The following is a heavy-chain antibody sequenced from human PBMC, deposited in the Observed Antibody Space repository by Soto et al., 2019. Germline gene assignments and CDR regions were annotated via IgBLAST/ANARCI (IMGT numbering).Heavy chain of an antibody. CDR1: GGLFSSYP. CDR3: ARGGSGYTWFNEF. J-gene: IGHJ4*02. Sequence: SVKVSCKASGGLFSSYPISWVRQVPGQGLEWMGGIIPVFQTAYYTQRFQGRVTITADESTNTAYMELSSLRSEDTAIYYCARGGSGYTWFNEFWGQGTLVTSPQ. CDR2: IIPVFQTA. D-gene: IGHD3-22*01. V-gene: IGHV1-69*13.